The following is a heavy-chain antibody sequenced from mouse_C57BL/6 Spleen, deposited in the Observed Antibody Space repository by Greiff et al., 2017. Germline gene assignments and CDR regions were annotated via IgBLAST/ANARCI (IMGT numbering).Heavy chain of an antibody. Sequence: EVKVVESGGGLVKPGGSLKLSCAASGFTFSSYAMSWVRQTPEKRLEWVATISDGGSYTYYPDNVKGRFTISRDNAKNNLYLQMRHLKSEDTAMYYCARDPNYYGSSYAYFDYWGQGTTRTVSS. CDR1: GFTFSSYA. V-gene: IGHV5-4*01. CDR2: ISDGGSYT. J-gene: IGHJ2*01. D-gene: IGHD1-1*01. CDR3: ARDPNYYGSSYAYFDY.